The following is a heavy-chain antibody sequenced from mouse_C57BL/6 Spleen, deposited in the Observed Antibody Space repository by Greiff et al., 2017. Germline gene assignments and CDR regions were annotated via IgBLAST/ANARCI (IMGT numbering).Heavy chain of an antibody. V-gene: IGHV1-26*01. CDR3: ARSSYYGNPDY. CDR1: GYTFTDYY. Sequence: VQLQQSGPELVKPGASVKISCKASGYTFTDYYMNWVKQSHGKSLEWIGDINPNNGGTSYNQKFKGKATLTVDKSSSTAYMELRSLTSEDSAVYYCARSSYYGNPDYWGQGTTLTVSS. CDR2: INPNNGGT. D-gene: IGHD2-10*01. J-gene: IGHJ2*01.